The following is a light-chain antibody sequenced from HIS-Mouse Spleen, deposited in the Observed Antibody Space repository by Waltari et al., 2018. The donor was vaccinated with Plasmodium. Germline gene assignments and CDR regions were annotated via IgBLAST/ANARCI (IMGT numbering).Light chain of an antibody. CDR3: SSYTSSSILYV. CDR1: SSDVGGYHY. CDR2: EVS. Sequence: QSALTQPASVSGSPGQSITISCTGTSSDVGGYHYVSWYHQHPGKAPKLMIYEVSNRPSGVSNRFSGSKSGNTASLTISGLQAEDEADYYCSSYTSSSILYVFGTGTKVTVL. J-gene: IGLJ1*01. V-gene: IGLV2-14*01.